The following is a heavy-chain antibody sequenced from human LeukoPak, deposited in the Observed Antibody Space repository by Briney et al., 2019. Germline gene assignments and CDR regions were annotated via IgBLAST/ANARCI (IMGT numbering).Heavy chain of an antibody. Sequence: ASVKVSCKASGYSFNSQGMNWVRQAPGQGLEWMGWINTDSGNPTYAQGFTGRFVFSLDSAVSTAYLQISNLMPEDTGKYYCVKEILRFDLWGQGTMVTVSS. CDR2: INTDSGNP. CDR1: GYSFNSQG. V-gene: IGHV7-4-1*02. CDR3: VKEILRFDL. J-gene: IGHJ3*01.